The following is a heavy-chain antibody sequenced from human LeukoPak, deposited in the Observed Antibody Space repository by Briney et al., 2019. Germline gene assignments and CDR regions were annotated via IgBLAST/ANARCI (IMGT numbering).Heavy chain of an antibody. CDR1: GFTFSSYG. CDR2: ISYDGSNK. V-gene: IGHV3-30*03. D-gene: IGHD5-18*01. Sequence: PGRSLRLSCAASGFTFSSYGMHWVRQAPGKGLEWVAVISYDGSNKYYADSVKGRFTISRDNSKNTLYLQMNSLRAEDTAVYYCARSGGYGPVVNYFDYWGQGTLVTVSS. J-gene: IGHJ4*02. CDR3: ARSGGYGPVVNYFDY.